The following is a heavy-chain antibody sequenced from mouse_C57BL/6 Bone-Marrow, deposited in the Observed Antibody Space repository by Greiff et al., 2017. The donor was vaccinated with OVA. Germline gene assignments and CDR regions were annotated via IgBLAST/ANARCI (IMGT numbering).Heavy chain of an antibody. Sequence: QVQLKESGAELARPGASVKLSCTASGYTFTSYGISWVKQRTGQGLEWIGEIYPRSGNTYYNEKFQGKATLTADKSSSTAYMELRSLTSEDSAVYFSARDCNYRYYYDYWGQGTTLTVAS. D-gene: IGHD2-1*01. CDR2: IYPRSGNT. CDR3: ARDCNYRYYYDY. CDR1: GYTFTSYG. J-gene: IGHJ2*01. V-gene: IGHV1-81*01.